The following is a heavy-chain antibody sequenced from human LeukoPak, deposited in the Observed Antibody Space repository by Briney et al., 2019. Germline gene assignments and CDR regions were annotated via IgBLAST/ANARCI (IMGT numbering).Heavy chain of an antibody. CDR3: AKDWYYYDSSGYTHAFDI. V-gene: IGHV3-43*02. CDR2: ISGDGGST. D-gene: IGHD3-22*01. Sequence: GGSLRLSCAASGFTFDDYAMHWVRQAPGKGLERVSLISGDGGSTYYADSVKGRFTISRDNSKNSLYLQMNSLRTEDTASYYCAKDWYYYDSSGYTHAFDIWGQGTMVTVSS. J-gene: IGHJ3*02. CDR1: GFTFDDYA.